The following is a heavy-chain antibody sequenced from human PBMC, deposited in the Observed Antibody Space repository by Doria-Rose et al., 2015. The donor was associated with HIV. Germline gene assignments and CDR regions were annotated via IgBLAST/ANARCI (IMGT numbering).Heavy chain of an antibody. CDR1: GVSLSSPGMG. V-gene: IGHV2-26*01. CDR3: ARIKSSRGYHKYYFDF. CDR2: IFSDDER. J-gene: IGHJ4*02. D-gene: IGHD6-13*01. Sequence: SGPVLVKPTETLTLTCTVSGVSLSSPGMGVSWIRQPPGKALEWLANIFSDDERSYNTSLKSRLTISRGTSKSQVVLTMTDMDPVDTATYYCARIKSSRGYHKYYFDFWGQGTLVIVSA.